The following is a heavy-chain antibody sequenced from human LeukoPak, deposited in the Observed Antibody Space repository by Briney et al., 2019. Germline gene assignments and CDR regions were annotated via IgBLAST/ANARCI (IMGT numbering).Heavy chain of an antibody. V-gene: IGHV3-7*03. CDR3: AKEGVQLWSLDY. CDR1: GFTFSSYW. J-gene: IGHJ4*02. CDR2: IKQDGSEK. D-gene: IGHD5-18*01. Sequence: PGGSLRLSCAASGFTFSSYWMSWVRQAPGKGLEWVANIKQDGSEKYYVDSVKGRFTISRDNSKNTLYLQMNSLRAEDTAVYYCAKEGVQLWSLDYWGQGTLVTVSS.